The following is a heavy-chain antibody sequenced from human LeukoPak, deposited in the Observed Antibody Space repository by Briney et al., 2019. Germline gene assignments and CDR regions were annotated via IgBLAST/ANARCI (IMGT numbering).Heavy chain of an antibody. Sequence: PGGSLRLSCAASGFTFSSYGMHWVRQAPGKGLGWVAFIRYDGNSEFYVDSVKGRFTISRDNSKNTLYLQMNSLRAEDTAVYYCAKGGDGYNYGSYFDYWGQGTLVTVSS. J-gene: IGHJ4*02. CDR2: IRYDGNSE. CDR1: GFTFSSYG. D-gene: IGHD5-24*01. CDR3: AKGGDGYNYGSYFDY. V-gene: IGHV3-30*02.